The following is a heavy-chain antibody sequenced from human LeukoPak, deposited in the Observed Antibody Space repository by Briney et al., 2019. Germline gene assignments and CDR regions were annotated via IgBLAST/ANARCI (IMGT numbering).Heavy chain of an antibody. D-gene: IGHD3-10*01. CDR3: ARSPSSDYFDL. CDR1: GFTFSSYD. J-gene: IGHJ2*01. Sequence: GGSLRLSCAVSGFTFSSYDMHWVRQATGKGLEWVSGTDAAGDTYYIASVKGRFTISRESAKNSLYLQMKSLRAGDTAVYYCARSPSSDYFDLWGRGTVVTVSS. V-gene: IGHV3-13*01. CDR2: TDAAGDT.